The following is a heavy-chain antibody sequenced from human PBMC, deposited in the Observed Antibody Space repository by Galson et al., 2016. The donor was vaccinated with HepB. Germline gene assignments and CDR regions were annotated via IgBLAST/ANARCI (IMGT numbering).Heavy chain of an antibody. CDR1: GYTFTSYG. Sequence: SVKVSCKASGYTFTSYGISWVRQAPGQGLEWMGWISAYNGNTYYAQKLQGRVTMTTDTSTSTVYMELRSLRSDDTAVYYCASPFAPERGRYVLWGQGTLVTVSS. D-gene: IGHD3-16*01. J-gene: IGHJ5*02. V-gene: IGHV1-18*01. CDR3: ASPFAPERGRYVL. CDR2: ISAYNGNT.